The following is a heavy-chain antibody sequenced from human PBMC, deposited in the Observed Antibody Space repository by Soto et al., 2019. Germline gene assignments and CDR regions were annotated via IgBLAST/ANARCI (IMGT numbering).Heavy chain of an antibody. Sequence: WLSXRLSWSSAVFTFVFNSLSLFRHAPGKGLEWVSSISAGGVSTNYADSVSGRFTISRDNSKNTLYLQMNSLRAEDTAVYYCAREEWEIGGFEYRGQRTLV. V-gene: IGHV3-23*01. D-gene: IGHD1-26*01. CDR3: AREEWEIGGFEY. CDR2: ISAGGVST. CDR1: VFTFVFNS. J-gene: IGHJ4*02.